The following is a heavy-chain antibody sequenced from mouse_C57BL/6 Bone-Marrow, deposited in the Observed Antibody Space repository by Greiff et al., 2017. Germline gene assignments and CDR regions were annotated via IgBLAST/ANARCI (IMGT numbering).Heavy chain of an antibody. Sequence: VQLQQPGAELVRPGSSVKLSCKASGYTFTSYWMAWVKQRPGQGLEWIGNIYPSDSDTHYTQKFKDKATLTVDKSTSTAYMQLSLLTSEDSAVYCGASGIYYDYDWVAYWGQGTLVTVSA. CDR3: ASGIYYDYDWVAY. V-gene: IGHV1-61*01. D-gene: IGHD2-4*01. CDR1: GYTFTSYW. J-gene: IGHJ3*01. CDR2: IYPSDSDT.